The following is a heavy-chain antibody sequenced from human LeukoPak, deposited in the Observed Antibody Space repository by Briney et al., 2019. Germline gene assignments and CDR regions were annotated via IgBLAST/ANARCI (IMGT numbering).Heavy chain of an antibody. Sequence: SETLSLTCTVSGGSISGGSITSYYWSWIRQPPGKGLEWIGYIHYSGYTNYNPSLKSRVTISLDTSKNQFSLKHTSVTAADTAVYYCARGTCISSSCYAGHYGMDVWGQGTPVTVS. J-gene: IGHJ6*02. CDR2: IHYSGYT. V-gene: IGHV4-59*08. CDR3: ARGTCISSSCYAGHYGMDV. D-gene: IGHD2-2*01. CDR1: GGSISGGSITSYY.